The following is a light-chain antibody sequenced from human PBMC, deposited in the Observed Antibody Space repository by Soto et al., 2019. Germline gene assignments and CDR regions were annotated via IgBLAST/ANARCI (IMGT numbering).Light chain of an antibody. Sequence: DIQMTQSPSTLSASVGDRVTITCRASQSISSWLAWYQQKPGKAPKLLIYKASSLESGVPSRFSGSGSGTEFTLTISSLQTDDFATDYCQQYNSYSPWTFGQGTKVEIK. CDR2: KAS. V-gene: IGKV1-5*03. CDR1: QSISSW. CDR3: QQYNSYSPWT. J-gene: IGKJ1*01.